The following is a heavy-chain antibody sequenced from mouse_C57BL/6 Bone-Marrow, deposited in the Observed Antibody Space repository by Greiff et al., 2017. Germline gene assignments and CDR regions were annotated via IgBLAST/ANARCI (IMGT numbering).Heavy chain of an antibody. J-gene: IGHJ3*01. Sequence: VQLVESGAELARPGASVKLSCKASGYTFTSYGISWVKQRTGQGLEWIGEIYPRSGNTYYNEKFKGKATLTADKSSSTAYMELRSLTSEDSAVYFCARRGEIYDGYYETDAFAYWGQGTLVTVSA. D-gene: IGHD2-3*01. V-gene: IGHV1-81*01. CDR2: IYPRSGNT. CDR1: GYTFTSYG. CDR3: ARRGEIYDGYYETDAFAY.